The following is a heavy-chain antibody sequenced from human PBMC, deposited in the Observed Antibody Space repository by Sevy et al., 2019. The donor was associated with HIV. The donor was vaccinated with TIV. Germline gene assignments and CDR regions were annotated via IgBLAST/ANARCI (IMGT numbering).Heavy chain of an antibody. V-gene: IGHV3-30*18. CDR2: ISYDGSNK. J-gene: IGHJ4*02. D-gene: IGHD3-22*01. CDR1: GFTFSSYG. CDR3: AKDRDYYDSSGPLDY. Sequence: GGSLRLSCAASGFTFSSYGMHWVRQAPGKGLEWVAVISYDGSNKYYADSVKGRFTISRDNSKITLYLQMNSLRAEDTAVYYCAKDRDYYDSSGPLDYWGQGTLVTVSS.